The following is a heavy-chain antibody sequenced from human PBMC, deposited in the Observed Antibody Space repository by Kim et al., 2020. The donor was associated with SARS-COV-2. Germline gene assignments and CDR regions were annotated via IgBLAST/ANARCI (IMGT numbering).Heavy chain of an antibody. J-gene: IGHJ4*02. V-gene: IGHV3-23*01. CDR3: ATWWPNEY. CDR2: IMGRGLIT. CDR1: GFSFSTHA. Sequence: GGSLRLSCGASGFSFSTHAMSWVRQAPGKGLEWVSVIMGRGLITHYVDSVKGRFTVSRDNAENILYLQRSVLIGEDTALYYCATWWPNEYWGQGDLVPVSS. D-gene: IGHD2-15*01.